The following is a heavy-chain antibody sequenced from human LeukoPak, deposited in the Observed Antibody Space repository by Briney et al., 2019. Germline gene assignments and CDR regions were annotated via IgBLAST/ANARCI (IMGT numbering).Heavy chain of an antibody. Sequence: ASVKVSCKASGYTFTGYYMHWVRQAPGQGLEWMGWINPNSGGTNYAQKFQGRVTMTRDTSISTAYMELSRLRSDDTAVYYCARDFRRYSNYWFDPWGQGTLVTVSS. CDR3: ARDFRRYSNYWFDP. J-gene: IGHJ5*02. D-gene: IGHD4-11*01. CDR1: GYTFTGYY. CDR2: INPNSGGT. V-gene: IGHV1-2*02.